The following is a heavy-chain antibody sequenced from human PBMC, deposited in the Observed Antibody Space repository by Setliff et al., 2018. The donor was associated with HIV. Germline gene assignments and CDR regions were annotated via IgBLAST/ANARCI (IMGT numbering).Heavy chain of an antibody. CDR3: AADTGFYFDSTGYSTAFDI. CDR2: IYTSGNA. J-gene: IGHJ3*02. V-gene: IGHV4-59*06. Sequence: SETLSLTCTVFGGSTFYWSWIRQPAGKGLEWIGHIYTSGNADYNPSLKSRLSISVDTSKKHFSLKLSSVTAADTAVYYCAADTGFYFDSTGYSTAFDIWGPGTMVTVSS. CDR1: GGSTFY. D-gene: IGHD3-22*01.